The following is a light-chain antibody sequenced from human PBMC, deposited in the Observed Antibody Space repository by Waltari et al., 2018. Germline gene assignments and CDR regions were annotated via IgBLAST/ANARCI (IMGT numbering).Light chain of an antibody. J-gene: IGLJ1*01. Sequence: QSALTQPPSVSGSPGQSITIPCTGTSRAVGGSDFVSWFQQHPGKAPKLLIYRNNQRPPGVPDRFSASKSGTSASLAISGLRSEDEAVYYCASWDDSHYVFGTGTQVTVL. V-gene: IGLV1-47*01. CDR3: ASWDDSHYV. CDR2: RNN. CDR1: SRAVGGSDF.